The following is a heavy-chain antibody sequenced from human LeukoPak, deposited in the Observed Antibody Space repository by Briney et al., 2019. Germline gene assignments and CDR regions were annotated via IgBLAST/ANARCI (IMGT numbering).Heavy chain of an antibody. V-gene: IGHV1-18*01. J-gene: IGHJ6*02. Sequence: ASVKVSCKASGYTFTSYGISWVRQAPGQELAWMGWISAYNGNTNYAQKLQGRVTMTTDTSTSTAYMELRSLRSDDTAVYYCARDLGQWLVSYYYYGMDVWGQGTTVTVSS. CDR3: ARDLGQWLVSYYYYGMDV. CDR1: GYTFTSYG. CDR2: ISAYNGNT. D-gene: IGHD6-19*01.